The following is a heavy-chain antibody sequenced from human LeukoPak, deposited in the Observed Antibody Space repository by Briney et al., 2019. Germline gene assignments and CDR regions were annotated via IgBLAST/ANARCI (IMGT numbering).Heavy chain of an antibody. J-gene: IGHJ4*02. V-gene: IGHV3-30*18. CDR2: ISFDGSKK. D-gene: IGHD3-10*01. CDR3: AKAAYGSESYYDPFDY. Sequence: GGSLRLSCAASGFTFSNYWMSWVRQAPGKGLEWGAFISFDGSKKYFADSVKGRFTISRDNSKNTLYLQMNSLRAEDTAVYYCAKAAYGSESYYDPFDYWGQGTLVTVSS. CDR1: GFTFSNYW.